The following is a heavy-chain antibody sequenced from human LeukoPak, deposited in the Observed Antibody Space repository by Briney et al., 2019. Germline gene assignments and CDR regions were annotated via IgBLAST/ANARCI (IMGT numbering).Heavy chain of an antibody. CDR2: IIPIFGTA. CDR1: GGTFSSYA. V-gene: IGHV1-69*13. Sequence: ASVKVSCKASGGTFSSYAISWVRQAPGQGLEWRWGIIPIFGTANYAQKFQGRVTITADECTSTAYMELSSLRSEDTAVYYCARDYVRDYYGSRSYYTPWSWFDPWGQGTLVTVSS. CDR3: ARDYVRDYYGSRSYYTPWSWFDP. J-gene: IGHJ5*02. D-gene: IGHD3-10*01.